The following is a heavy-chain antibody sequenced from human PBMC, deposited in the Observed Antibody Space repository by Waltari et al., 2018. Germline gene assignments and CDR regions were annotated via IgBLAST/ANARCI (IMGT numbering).Heavy chain of an antibody. J-gene: IGHJ4*02. V-gene: IGHV3-15*07. CDR3: TLQKWLLPTSFDY. CDR1: GFTFINAW. Sequence: EVQLVESGGGLVKPGGALRLSCAASGFTFINAWMNWVRQAPGKGLEWVGRIKSKTDGGTTDYAAPVKGRFTISRDDSKNTLYLQMNSLKTEDTAVYYCTLQKWLLPTSFDYWGQGTLVTVSS. CDR2: IKSKTDGGTT. D-gene: IGHD3-22*01.